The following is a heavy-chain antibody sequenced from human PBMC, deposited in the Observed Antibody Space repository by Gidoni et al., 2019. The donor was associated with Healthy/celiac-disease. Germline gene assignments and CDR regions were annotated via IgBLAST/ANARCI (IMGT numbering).Heavy chain of an antibody. J-gene: IGHJ2*01. CDR3: AGSTTDWYFDL. CDR1: GGSISSSLYY. CDR2: IYYSGST. V-gene: IGHV4-39*01. D-gene: IGHD1-1*01. Sequence: QLQLQESGPGLVKPSETLSLTCTVSGGSISSSLYYWGWIRQPPGKGLEWIGSIYYSGSTYYNPSLKSRVTISVDTSKNQFSLKLSSVTAADTAVYYCAGSTTDWYFDLWGRGTLVTVSS.